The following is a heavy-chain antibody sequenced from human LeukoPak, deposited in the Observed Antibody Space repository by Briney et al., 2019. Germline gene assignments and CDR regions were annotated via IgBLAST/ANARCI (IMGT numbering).Heavy chain of an antibody. CDR1: GGSISSYY. V-gene: IGHV4-59*01. CDR3: AREVSSSWYDAFDI. Sequence: ASETLSLTCTVSGGSISSYYWSWIRQPPGKGLEWIGYIYYSGSTNYNPSLKSRVTISVDTSKNQFSLKLSSVTAADTAVYYCAREVSSSWYDAFDIWGQGTMVTVSS. CDR2: IYYSGST. D-gene: IGHD6-13*01. J-gene: IGHJ3*02.